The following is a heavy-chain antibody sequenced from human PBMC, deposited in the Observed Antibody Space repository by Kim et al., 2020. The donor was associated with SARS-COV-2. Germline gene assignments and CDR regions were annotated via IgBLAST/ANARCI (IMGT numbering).Heavy chain of an antibody. CDR1: GFSFDDYN. J-gene: IGHJ4*02. V-gene: IGHV3-43*01. CDR3: AKKGSGTSSSGSYFDY. Sequence: GGSLRLSCAASGFSFDDYNMHWVRQAPGKGLEWVSLISWDGGSTYYTKSVKGRFTISRDNSKNSLYLQMNSLRIEDTAFYYCAKKGSGTSSSGSYFDYWGQGTLVTVSS. D-gene: IGHD3-10*01. CDR2: ISWDGGST.